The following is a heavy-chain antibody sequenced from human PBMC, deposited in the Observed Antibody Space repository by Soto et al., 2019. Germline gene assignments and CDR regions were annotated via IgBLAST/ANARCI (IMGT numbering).Heavy chain of an antibody. Sequence: VQLVESGGGLVQPGGSLKISCSASGFTFSTSWMSWVHQAPGKGLEWVANIKQDGSEEYYVDSVKGRFTVSRDNAKNSLYLQMNSLRVEDTAVYFCARGPRHSDAYWGLGTLVTVSS. CDR3: ARGPRHSDAY. J-gene: IGHJ4*02. CDR1: GFTFSTSW. V-gene: IGHV3-7*05. CDR2: IKQDGSEE. D-gene: IGHD5-18*01.